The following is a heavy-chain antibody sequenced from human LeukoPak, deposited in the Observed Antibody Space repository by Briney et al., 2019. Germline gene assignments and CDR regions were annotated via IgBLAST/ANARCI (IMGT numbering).Heavy chain of an antibody. D-gene: IGHD3-22*01. CDR1: GSTFSSYW. V-gene: IGHV3-7*01. CDR2: IKQDGSEK. Sequence: GGSLRLSCAASGSTFSSYWMSWVRQAPGKGLEWVANIKQDGSEKYCVVSVKGRFTISRDNAKNSLYLQMNSLRAEDTAVYYCARDTYYYDSSGLRGGYYFDYWGQGTLVTVSS. CDR3: ARDTYYYDSSGLRGGYYFDY. J-gene: IGHJ4*02.